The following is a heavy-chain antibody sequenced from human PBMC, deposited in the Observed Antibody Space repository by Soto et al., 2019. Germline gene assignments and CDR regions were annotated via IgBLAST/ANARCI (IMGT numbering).Heavy chain of an antibody. D-gene: IGHD2-21*01. V-gene: IGHV3-11*06. CDR2: ISPGTTYK. J-gene: IGHJ4*02. CDR1: GFRFSDHY. Sequence: QVQLVESGGGLVKPGGSLRLSCESSGFRFSDHYMSWIRRSPGKGLEFLSYISPGTTYKNYADSVKGRFTISRDNARNSLYLQLNSLRAEDTAVYFCSRGGGGGLFDLWGQGTFVTVS. CDR3: SRGGGGGLFDL.